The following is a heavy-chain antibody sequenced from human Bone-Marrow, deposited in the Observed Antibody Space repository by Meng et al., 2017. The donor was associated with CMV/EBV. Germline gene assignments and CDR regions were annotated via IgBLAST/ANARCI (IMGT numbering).Heavy chain of an antibody. D-gene: IGHD3-10*01. CDR2: MYYRGST. CDR1: GDSISSGSF. V-gene: IGHV4-39*01. CDR3: ARGGITMVRKTIDP. J-gene: IGHJ5*02. Sequence: GSLRLSCTVSGDSISSGSFWGWLRQPPGKGLEWIGSMYYRGSTSHNPSLTYHNPSLKSRVTISVDTSKNRFSLKLSSVTAADTAVYYCARGGITMVRKTIDPWGQGTLVTVSS.